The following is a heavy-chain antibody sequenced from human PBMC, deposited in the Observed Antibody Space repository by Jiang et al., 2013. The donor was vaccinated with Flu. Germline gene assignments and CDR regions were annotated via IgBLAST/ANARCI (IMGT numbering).Heavy chain of an antibody. J-gene: IGHJ4*02. V-gene: IGHV4-39*07. CDR1: GGSISSSSYY. D-gene: IGHD3-10*01. CDR3: ARRRSQYYFDY. CDR2: IYYSGST. Sequence: LLKPSETLSLTCTVSGGSISSSSYYWGWIRQPPGKGLEWIGSIYYSGSTYYNPSLKSRVTISVDTSKNQFSLKLSSVTAADTAVYYCARRRSQYYFDYWGQGTLVTVSS.